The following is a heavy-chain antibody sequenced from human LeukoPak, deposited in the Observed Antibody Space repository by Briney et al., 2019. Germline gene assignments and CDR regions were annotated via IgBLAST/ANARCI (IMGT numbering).Heavy chain of an antibody. CDR2: ISSSGSTI. J-gene: IGHJ4*02. D-gene: IGHD5-18*01. Sequence: GGSLRLSCAASGFTFSSYEMNWVRQAPGKGLEWVSYISSSGSTIYYADSVKGRYTISRDNAKNSLYLQMNSLRAEDTAVYYCATCGYTYGLYFDYWGQGTLVTVSS. V-gene: IGHV3-48*03. CDR3: ATCGYTYGLYFDY. CDR1: GFTFSSYE.